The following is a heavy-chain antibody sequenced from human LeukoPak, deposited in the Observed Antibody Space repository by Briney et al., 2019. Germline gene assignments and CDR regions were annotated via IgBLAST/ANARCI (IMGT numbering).Heavy chain of an antibody. CDR3: ARWYSSSWYDNWFDP. Sequence: GASVKVSCKASGYTFTSYGISWLRQAPGQGLEWMGWISAYNGNTNYAQKLQGRVTMTTDTSTSTAYMELRSLRSDDTAVYYCARWYSSSWYDNWFDPWGQGTLVTVSS. D-gene: IGHD6-13*01. J-gene: IGHJ5*02. V-gene: IGHV1-18*01. CDR2: ISAYNGNT. CDR1: GYTFTSYG.